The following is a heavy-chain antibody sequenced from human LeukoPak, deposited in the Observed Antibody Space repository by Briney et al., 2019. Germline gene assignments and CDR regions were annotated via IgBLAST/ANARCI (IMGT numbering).Heavy chain of an antibody. V-gene: IGHV1-46*01. CDR2: IKGTGDSP. D-gene: IGHD6-13*01. J-gene: IGHJ4*02. CDR3: ARAPAGTLDF. CDR1: GFTFTNYH. Sequence: GASVKVSCKASGFTFTNYHMHWVRQAPGQGLEWAGLIKGTGDSPDYAQKFQGRVTVTCDTSTSTAYLELRSLKLEDTAVYYCARAPAGTLDFWGQGTLVTVSS.